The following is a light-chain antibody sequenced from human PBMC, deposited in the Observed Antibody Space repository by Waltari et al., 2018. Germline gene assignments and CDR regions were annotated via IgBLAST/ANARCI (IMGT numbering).Light chain of an antibody. CDR3: TSYAGSNGLV. CDR2: EVT. V-gene: IGLV2-8*01. CDR1: SSDLGGYNS. Sequence: QSALTQPPSAPGSPGQSVTISCTGTSSDLGGYNSVSWYQLHPDTAPKLMLYEVTKRPSGVPDRFSGSKSGNTASLTVSGLQAEDEADYYCTSYAGSNGLVFGGGTKVTVL. J-gene: IGLJ2*01.